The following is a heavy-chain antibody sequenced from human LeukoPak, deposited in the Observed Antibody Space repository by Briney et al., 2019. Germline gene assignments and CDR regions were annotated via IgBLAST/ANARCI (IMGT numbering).Heavy chain of an antibody. CDR2: IYYSGST. D-gene: IGHD3-16*02. V-gene: IGHV4-39*01. CDR1: GGSISSSNHH. Sequence: SETLSLTCTVSGGSISSSNHHRDWIRQPPGKGLEWIGNIYYSGSTYYNPSLKSRVTISVDTSRNHFSLRLSSVTAADTAVYYCARRLSGYTFDYWGQGTLVTVSS. CDR3: ARRLSGYTFDY. J-gene: IGHJ4*02.